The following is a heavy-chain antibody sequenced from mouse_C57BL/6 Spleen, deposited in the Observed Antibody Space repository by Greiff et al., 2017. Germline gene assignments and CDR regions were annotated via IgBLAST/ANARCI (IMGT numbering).Heavy chain of an antibody. CDR1: GYSFTGYY. J-gene: IGHJ1*03. CDR2: INPSTGGT. D-gene: IGHD2-3*01. Sequence: EVQLQQSGPELVKPGASVKISCKASGYSFTGYYMNWVKQSPEKSLEWIGEINPSTGGTTYNQKFKAKATLTVDTSSSTAYMQLKSLTSEDSAVYYCARHGYYPFEVWGTGTTVTVSS. CDR3: ARHGYYPFEV. V-gene: IGHV1-42*01.